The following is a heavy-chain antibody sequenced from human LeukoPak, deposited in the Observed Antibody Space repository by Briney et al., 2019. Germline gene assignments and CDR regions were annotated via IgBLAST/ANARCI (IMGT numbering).Heavy chain of an antibody. CDR2: IYYSGST. D-gene: IGHD6-19*01. CDR3: AREYSSGWYYFDY. CDR1: GGSISSGGYY. J-gene: IGHJ4*02. Sequence: SETLSLTCTVSGGSISSGGYYWRWIRQHPGKGLEWIGYIYYSGSTYYNLSLKSRVTISVDTSKNQFSLKLSSVTAADTAVYYCAREYSSGWYYFDYWGQGTLVTVSS. V-gene: IGHV4-31*03.